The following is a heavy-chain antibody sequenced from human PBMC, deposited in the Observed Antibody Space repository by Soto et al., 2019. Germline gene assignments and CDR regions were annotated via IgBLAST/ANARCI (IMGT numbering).Heavy chain of an antibody. J-gene: IGHJ5*01. V-gene: IGHV1-8*01. D-gene: IGHD3-10*01. CDR1: GYTFRSYD. CDR2: VNPNTGNT. CDR3: ARAYGAGSFDF. Sequence: QVQLVQSGAEVKKPGASVKVSCTGSGYTFRSYDIHWVRQATGQGLEWMGWVNPNTGNTGYAQKFQGRVTMTREMSKSSAYMEVNSLTSEDTAIYYCARAYGAGSFDFWGQGTLVSVSS.